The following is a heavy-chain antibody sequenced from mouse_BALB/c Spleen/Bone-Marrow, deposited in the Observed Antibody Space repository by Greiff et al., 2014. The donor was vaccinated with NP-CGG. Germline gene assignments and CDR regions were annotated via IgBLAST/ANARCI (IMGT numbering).Heavy chain of an antibody. CDR2: INPSTTYS. J-gene: IGHJ2*01. V-gene: IGHV1-7*01. CDR3: PSSNSTASLDY. CDR1: GYTFTSYW. D-gene: IGHD1-2*01. Sequence: QVQLQQPGAELAKPGASVKMSCKASGYTFTSYWMHWVKQRPGQGLEWIGYINPSTTYSAYNQKFKDKATLTADKSSSPAYMQLSSLQLRAPPAYTCPSSNSTASLDYWAQGTPPKVSS.